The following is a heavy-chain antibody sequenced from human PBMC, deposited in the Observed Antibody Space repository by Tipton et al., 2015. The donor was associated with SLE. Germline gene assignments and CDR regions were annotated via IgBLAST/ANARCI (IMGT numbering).Heavy chain of an antibody. CDR3: ARRDYGGNYGY. Sequence: TLSLTCAVYGGSFSGYYWSWIRQPPGKGLEWIGETNHSGSTNYNPSLKSRVTISVDTSKNQFSLKLSSVTAADTAVYYCARRDYGGNYGYWGQGTLVTVSS. D-gene: IGHD4-23*01. J-gene: IGHJ4*02. CDR2: TNHSGST. V-gene: IGHV4-34*01. CDR1: GGSFSGYY.